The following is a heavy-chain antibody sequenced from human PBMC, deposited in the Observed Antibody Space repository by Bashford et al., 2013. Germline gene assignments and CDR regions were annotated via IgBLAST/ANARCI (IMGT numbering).Heavy chain of an antibody. Sequence: SETLSLTCTVSGGSISSSSYYWGWIRQPPGKGLEWIGSIYYSGSTYYNPSLKSRVTISVDTSKNQFSLKLSSVTAADTAVYYCARDHAAAGTGWAFDIWGQGTMVTVSS. CDR1: GGSISSSSYY. D-gene: IGHD6-13*01. V-gene: IGHV4-39*07. CDR3: ARDHAAAGTGWAFDI. J-gene: IGHJ3*02. CDR2: IYYSGST.